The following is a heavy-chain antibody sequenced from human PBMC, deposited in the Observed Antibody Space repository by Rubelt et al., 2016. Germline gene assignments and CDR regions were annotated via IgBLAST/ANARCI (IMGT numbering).Heavy chain of an antibody. CDR1: GGSFSGYY. Sequence: QVQLQQWGAGLLKPSETLSLTCAVYGGSFSGYYWSWIRQPPGKGLEWIGEINHSGSTNSNPSLKSRVTISVDTSKNQFSLKLSSVTAADTAVYYCARGIDLVAPYYYDGMDVWGQGTTVTVSS. CDR3: ARGIDLVAPYYYDGMDV. D-gene: IGHD2-8*02. V-gene: IGHV4-34*01. CDR2: INHSGST. J-gene: IGHJ6*02.